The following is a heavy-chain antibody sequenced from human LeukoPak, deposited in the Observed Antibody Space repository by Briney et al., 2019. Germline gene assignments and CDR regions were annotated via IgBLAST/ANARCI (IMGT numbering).Heavy chain of an antibody. CDR3: ARQRCGGDCYSGAFDT. CDR2: ISSSRSYI. Sequence: GGSLRLSCASSGFTFSSYSMNWVRKAPGKGLEWVSFISSSRSYIYYADSVKGRFTVSRDNAKNSLYLQMNSLRAEDTDLYYCARQRCGGDCYSGAFDTWGQGTMVTVSS. V-gene: IGHV3-21*01. CDR1: GFTFSSYS. J-gene: IGHJ3*02. D-gene: IGHD2-21*02.